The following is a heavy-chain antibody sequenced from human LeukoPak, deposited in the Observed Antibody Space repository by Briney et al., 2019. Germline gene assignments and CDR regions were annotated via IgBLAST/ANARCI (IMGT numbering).Heavy chain of an antibody. V-gene: IGHV1-18*01. J-gene: IGHJ5*02. CDR3: ARVGDYGDYVPPHWFDP. CDR1: GYTFTSYG. D-gene: IGHD4-17*01. CDR2: ISAYNGNT. Sequence: ASVKVSCEASGYTFTSYGISWVRQAPGQGLEWMGWISAYNGNTNYAQKLQGRVTMTTDTSTSTAYMELRSLRSDDTAVYYCARVGDYGDYVPPHWFDPWGQGTLVTVSS.